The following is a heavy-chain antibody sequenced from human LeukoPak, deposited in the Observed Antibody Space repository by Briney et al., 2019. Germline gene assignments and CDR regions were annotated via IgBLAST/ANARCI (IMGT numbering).Heavy chain of an antibody. CDR3: ARGYCGGDCPTDFDY. Sequence: GASVKVSCKASGYTFTGYYMHWVRQAPGQGLEWMGWINPNSGGTNYAQKFQGRVTMTRDTSISTAYMELSRLRSDDTAVYYCARGYCGGDCPTDFDYWGQGTLVTASS. V-gene: IGHV1-2*02. D-gene: IGHD2-21*02. CDR2: INPNSGGT. J-gene: IGHJ4*02. CDR1: GYTFTGYY.